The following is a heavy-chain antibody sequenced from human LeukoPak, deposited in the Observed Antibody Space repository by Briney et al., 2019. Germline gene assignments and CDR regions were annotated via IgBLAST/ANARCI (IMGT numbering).Heavy chain of an antibody. CDR3: ARERDIIAVAGTLGY. D-gene: IGHD6-19*01. Sequence: GGSLRLSCAASGFTFSSYSMNWVRQAPGKGLEWVSYISSSSSTIYYADSVKGRFTISRDNAKNSLYLQMNSLRAEDTAVYYCARERDIIAVAGTLGYWGQGTLVTVSS. CDR1: GFTFSSYS. CDR2: ISSSSSTI. V-gene: IGHV3-48*01. J-gene: IGHJ4*02.